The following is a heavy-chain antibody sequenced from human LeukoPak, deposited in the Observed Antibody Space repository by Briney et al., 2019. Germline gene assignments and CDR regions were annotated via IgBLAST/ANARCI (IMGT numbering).Heavy chain of an antibody. CDR3: ARYTPPSYYYGSGNSDAFDI. V-gene: IGHV4-59*08. Sequence: SDTLSLTCTVSGGSISSYYWSWIRQPPGKGLEWIGYIYYSGSTNYNPSLKSRVTISVDTSKNQFSLKLSSVTAADTAVYYCARYTPPSYYYGSGNSDAFDIWGQGTMVTVSS. CDR1: GGSISSYY. J-gene: IGHJ3*02. D-gene: IGHD3-10*01. CDR2: IYYSGST.